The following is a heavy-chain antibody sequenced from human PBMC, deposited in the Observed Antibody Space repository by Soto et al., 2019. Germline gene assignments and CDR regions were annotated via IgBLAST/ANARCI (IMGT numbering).Heavy chain of an antibody. J-gene: IGHJ4*02. Sequence: EVQRLESGGGLVQPGGSLRLSCAASGFTLGSYAMGWVRQAPGKGLEWVSAIGSRGSTFYADSVKGRFHISRDNSRNTLYLQMNSRRAEDTALYYGGKEIAGWHSNWGQGTLVTVSS. CDR1: GFTLGSYA. D-gene: IGHD6-19*01. CDR2: IGSRGST. CDR3: GKEIAGWHSN. V-gene: IGHV3-23*01.